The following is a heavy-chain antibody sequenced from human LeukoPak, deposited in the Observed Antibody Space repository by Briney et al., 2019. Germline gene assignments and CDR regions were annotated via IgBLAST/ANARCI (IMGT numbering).Heavy chain of an antibody. CDR3: ARDIVATTPGEDY. Sequence: GGSLRLSCAAPGFTFSTYWMSWVRQAPGKGLEWVANIKQDGSEKYYVDSVKGRFTISRDNAKNSLYLQMNSLRAEDTAVYYCARDIVATTPGEDYWGQGTLVTVSS. D-gene: IGHD5-12*01. J-gene: IGHJ4*02. CDR1: GFTFSTYW. V-gene: IGHV3-7*04. CDR2: IKQDGSEK.